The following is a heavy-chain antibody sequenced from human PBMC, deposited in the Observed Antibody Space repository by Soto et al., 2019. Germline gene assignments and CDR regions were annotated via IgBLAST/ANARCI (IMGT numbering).Heavy chain of an antibody. V-gene: IGHV3-9*01. CDR2: ISWNSGSI. D-gene: IGHD1-26*01. Sequence: EVQLVESGGGLVQPGRSLRLSCAASGFTFDDYAMHWVRQAPGKGLEWVSGISWNSGSIGYADSVKGRFTISRDNAKHSLYLQMNSLRAEDTALYYCAKARQWELLSHFDYWGQGTLVTVSS. J-gene: IGHJ4*02. CDR1: GFTFDDYA. CDR3: AKARQWELLSHFDY.